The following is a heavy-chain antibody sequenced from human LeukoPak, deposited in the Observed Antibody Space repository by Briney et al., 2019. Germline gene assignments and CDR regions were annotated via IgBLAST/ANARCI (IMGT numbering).Heavy chain of an antibody. Sequence: GGSLRLSCAVSGFTFEDYGMSWVRQGPGKGLEWVSYISSSGSTIYYADSVKGRFTISRDNSKNSLYLQMNSLRAEDTAVYYCARDLSGYNYANPTQVDYWGQGTLVTVSS. CDR1: GFTFEDYG. J-gene: IGHJ4*02. V-gene: IGHV3-48*04. CDR2: ISSSGSTI. D-gene: IGHD5-18*01. CDR3: ARDLSGYNYANPTQVDY.